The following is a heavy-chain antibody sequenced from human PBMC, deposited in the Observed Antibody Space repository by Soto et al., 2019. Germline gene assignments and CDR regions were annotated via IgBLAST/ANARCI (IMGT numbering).Heavy chain of an antibody. CDR2: IIPVFQTA. CDR3: ARGGSGYTWFNEF. J-gene: IGHJ4*02. CDR1: GGLFSSYP. Sequence: ASVKVSCKASGGLFSSYPISWVRQVPGQGPEWMGGIIPVFQTAYYTQRFQGRVTITADESTNTAYMELSSLRSEDTAIYYCARGGSGYTWFNEFWGQGTLVTVSS. D-gene: IGHD3-22*01. V-gene: IGHV1-69*13.